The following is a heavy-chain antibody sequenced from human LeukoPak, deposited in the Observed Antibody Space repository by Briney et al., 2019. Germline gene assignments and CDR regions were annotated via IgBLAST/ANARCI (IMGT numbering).Heavy chain of an antibody. J-gene: IGHJ1*01. D-gene: IGHD6-13*01. Sequence: GGSLRLSCAAAGLTFRSYEMYWVRQAPGKGLEWVSYISGSGETIYYADSVKGRFTISRDNANKSLYLRMSSLRVEDTAIYYCIPPAAGLRRTISTEYFQHWGQGALVTVSS. CDR1: GLTFRSYE. CDR2: ISGSGETI. V-gene: IGHV3-48*03. CDR3: IPPAAGLRRTISTEYFQH.